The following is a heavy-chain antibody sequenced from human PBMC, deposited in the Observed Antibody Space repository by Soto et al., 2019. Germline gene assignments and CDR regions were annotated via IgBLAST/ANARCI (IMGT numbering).Heavy chain of an antibody. Sequence: SLTLSCSASGFTFSSYGMQWVRQAQGKGLEWVAVISYDGSNKYYADSVKGRFTISRDNSKNTLYLQMNSLRAEDTAVYYCAKDGGGYLLDVPRGGMDVWGQGTTVTVSS. CDR2: ISYDGSNK. V-gene: IGHV3-30*18. CDR3: AKDGGGYLLDVPRGGMDV. D-gene: IGHD2-15*01. J-gene: IGHJ6*02. CDR1: GFTFSSYG.